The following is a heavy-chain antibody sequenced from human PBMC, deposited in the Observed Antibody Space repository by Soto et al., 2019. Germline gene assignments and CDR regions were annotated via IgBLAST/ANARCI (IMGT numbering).Heavy chain of an antibody. CDR3: ARTKIAAGYQLLSIYNWFDP. J-gene: IGHJ5*02. V-gene: IGHV1-18*01. CDR2: ISAYNGNT. D-gene: IGHD2-2*01. Sequence: QVQLVQSGAEVKKPGASVKVSCKASGYTFTSYGISWVRQAPGQGLEWMGWISAYNGNTNYAQKLQGRVTMPTDTSTSTAYMELRSLRSDDTAVYYCARTKIAAGYQLLSIYNWFDPWGQGTLVTVSS. CDR1: GYTFTSYG.